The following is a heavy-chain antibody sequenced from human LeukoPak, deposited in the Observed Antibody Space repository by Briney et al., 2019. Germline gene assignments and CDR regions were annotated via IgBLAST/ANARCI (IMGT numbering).Heavy chain of an antibody. J-gene: IGHJ4*02. Sequence: GASVTVTCTASGYTFTSYGISWVRQAPGQGLEWMGWISAYNGNTNYAQKLQGRVTMTTDTSTSTAYMELRSLRSDDTAVYYCARAEDLAAADYWGQGTLVTVSS. CDR1: GYTFTSYG. CDR2: ISAYNGNT. CDR3: ARAEDLAAADY. D-gene: IGHD6-13*01. V-gene: IGHV1-18*01.